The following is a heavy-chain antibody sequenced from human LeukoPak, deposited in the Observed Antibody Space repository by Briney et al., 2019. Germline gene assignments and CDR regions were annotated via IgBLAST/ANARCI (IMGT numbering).Heavy chain of an antibody. J-gene: IGHJ5*02. CDR2: ISAYNGNT. D-gene: IGHD5-24*01. Sequence: ASVKVSCKASGYTFTSYAMNWVRQAPGQGLEWMGWISAYNGNTSYAQKLQGRVTMTTDTSTSTAYMELRSLRSDDTAVYYCARGIHGYNLWFDPWGQGTLVTVSS. V-gene: IGHV1-18*01. CDR1: GYTFTSYA. CDR3: ARGIHGYNLWFDP.